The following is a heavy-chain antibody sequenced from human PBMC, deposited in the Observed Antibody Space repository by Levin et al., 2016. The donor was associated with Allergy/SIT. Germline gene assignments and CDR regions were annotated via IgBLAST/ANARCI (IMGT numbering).Heavy chain of an antibody. CDR2: IYYSGST. CDR3: ANLGGPGSYYNRALRSGDYYYYGMDV. V-gene: IGHV4-59*01. J-gene: IGHJ6*02. D-gene: IGHD3-10*01. Sequence: WIRQPPGKGLEWIGYIYYSGSTNYNPSLKSRVTISVDTSKNQFSLKLSSVTAADTAVYYCANLGGPGSYYNRALRSGDYYYYGMDVWGQGTTVTVSS.